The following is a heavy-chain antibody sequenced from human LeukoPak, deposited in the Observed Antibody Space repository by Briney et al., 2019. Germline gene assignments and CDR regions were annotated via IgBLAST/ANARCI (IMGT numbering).Heavy chain of an antibody. CDR3: AKVASLCTSTSCVRGGFDY. D-gene: IGHD2-2*01. J-gene: IGHJ4*02. Sequence: PGGSLRLSCTASGFTFSNHAMSWVRQAPGKGLEWVSALTGGGGSTYYADSVKGRFTISRDNSYNTLYLQMNSLRAEDTAKYYCAKVASLCTSTSCVRGGFDYWGQGTLVTVSS. V-gene: IGHV3-23*01. CDR1: GFTFSNHA. CDR2: LTGGGGST.